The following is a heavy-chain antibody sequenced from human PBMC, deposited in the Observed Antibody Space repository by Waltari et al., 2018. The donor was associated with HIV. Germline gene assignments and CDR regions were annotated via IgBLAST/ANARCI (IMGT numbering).Heavy chain of an antibody. V-gene: IGHV5-51*01. J-gene: IGHJ4*02. Sequence: EVQLVQSGAEVKKSGESLKISCQASGYSFTSFWIAWVRQMPGRGLAWMVIIYPADSERKYSPSFQGQVTISVDKSTKTAFLQWNSLKASDTGVYYCARHGYCSSESCRDLDYWGQGTPVSVSS. D-gene: IGHD2-2*03. CDR3: ARHGYCSSESCRDLDY. CDR2: IYPADSER. CDR1: GYSFTSFW.